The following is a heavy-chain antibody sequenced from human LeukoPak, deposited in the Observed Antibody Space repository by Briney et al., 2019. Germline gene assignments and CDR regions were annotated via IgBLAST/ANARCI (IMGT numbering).Heavy chain of an antibody. CDR1: GFTFSSYA. V-gene: IGHV3-23*01. CDR2: ISGSGGST. CDR3: AKAAGSTTYYYYYYMDV. D-gene: IGHD6-19*01. Sequence: PGGSLRLSCAASGFTFSSYAMSWVRQAPGKGLEWVSAISGSGGSTYYADSVKGRFTISRDNSKNTLYLQMNSLRAEDTAVYYCAKAAGSTTYYYYYYMDVWGKGTTVTVSS. J-gene: IGHJ6*03.